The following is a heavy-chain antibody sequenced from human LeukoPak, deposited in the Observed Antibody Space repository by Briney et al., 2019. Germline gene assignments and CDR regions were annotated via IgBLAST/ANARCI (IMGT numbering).Heavy chain of an antibody. J-gene: IGHJ2*01. Sequence: PGGSLRLSCAASGFTFSSYAMSWVRQAPGKGLEWVSAISGSGGSSYYADSVKGRFTISRDNSKNTLYLQMNSLRAEDTAVYYCAKCEGVVVPAARQDPHFDLWGRGTLVTVSS. CDR3: AKCEGVVVPAARQDPHFDL. CDR2: ISGSGGSS. V-gene: IGHV3-23*01. CDR1: GFTFSSYA. D-gene: IGHD2-2*01.